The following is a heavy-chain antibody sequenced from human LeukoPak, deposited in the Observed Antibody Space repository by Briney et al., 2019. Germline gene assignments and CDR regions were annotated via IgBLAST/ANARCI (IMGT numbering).Heavy chain of an antibody. V-gene: IGHV3-30*02. CDR1: GFTFSSYG. CDR3: ASPKGHDYGSGSYFDFDY. D-gene: IGHD3-10*01. Sequence: PGGSLRLSCAASGFTFSSYGMHWVRQAPGKGLEWVAFIRNDGSNKYFADSVKGRFTISRDNSKNTLYLKMNSLRAEDTAVYYCASPKGHDYGSGSYFDFDYWGQGTLVTVSS. CDR2: IRNDGSNK. J-gene: IGHJ4*02.